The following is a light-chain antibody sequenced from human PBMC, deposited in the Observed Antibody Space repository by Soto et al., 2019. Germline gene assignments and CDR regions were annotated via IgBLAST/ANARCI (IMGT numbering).Light chain of an antibody. CDR2: DVT. J-gene: IGLJ2*01. CDR3: SSYGSKNTVV. V-gene: IGLV2-14*03. CDR1: SSDVGTYNS. Sequence: QSALTQPASVSGSPGQSITISCTGTSSDVGTYNSVSWYQQHPGKVPKLMIYDVTNRPSGVSNRFSGSKSGNTASLTISGLKAEDEADYYCSSYGSKNTVVFGGGTKVTVL.